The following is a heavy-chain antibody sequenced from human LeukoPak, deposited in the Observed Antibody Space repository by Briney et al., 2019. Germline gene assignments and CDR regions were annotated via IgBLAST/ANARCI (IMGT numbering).Heavy chain of an antibody. CDR2: IKQDGSEK. CDR1: GFTFSSYW. D-gene: IGHD2-15*01. Sequence: GGSLRLSCAASGFTFSSYWMSWVRQAPGKGLEWVANIKQDGSEKYYVDSVKGRFTISRDNAKNSLYLQVNSLRAEDTAVYYCARDCSGGSCYYGMSSSGAFDIWGQGTMVTVSS. CDR3: ARDCSGGSCYYGMSSSGAFDI. J-gene: IGHJ3*02. V-gene: IGHV3-7*01.